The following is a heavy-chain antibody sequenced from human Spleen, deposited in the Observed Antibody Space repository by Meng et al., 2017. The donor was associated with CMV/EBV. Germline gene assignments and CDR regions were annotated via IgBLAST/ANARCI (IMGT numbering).Heavy chain of an antibody. CDR1: GDSISSNSYY. V-gene: IGHV4-39*07. CDR2: MYYSGGT. CDR3: ARDQRGMVGAI. D-gene: IGHD1-26*01. J-gene: IGHJ4*02. Sequence: GSLRLSCTVSGDSISSNSYYWGWIRQPPGKGLEWIGNMYYSGGTSYNPTLKSRVTISLDTPKNQFSLKMSSVTAADTAVYYCARDQRGMVGAIWGQGTLVTVSS.